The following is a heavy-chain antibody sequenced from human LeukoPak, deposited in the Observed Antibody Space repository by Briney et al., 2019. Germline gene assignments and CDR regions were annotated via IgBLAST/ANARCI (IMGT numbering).Heavy chain of an antibody. CDR1: GYTFTGYH. CDR2: INPNSGGT. D-gene: IGHD3-16*01. CDR3: ARDNDSRDPPHFDY. V-gene: IGHV1-2*02. Sequence: ASVKVSCKASGYTFTGYHMHWVRQAPGQGLEWMGWINPNSGGTNYAQKFQGRVTMTRDTSISTAYMELSRLRSDDTAVYYCARDNDSRDPPHFDYWGQGTLVTVSS. J-gene: IGHJ4*02.